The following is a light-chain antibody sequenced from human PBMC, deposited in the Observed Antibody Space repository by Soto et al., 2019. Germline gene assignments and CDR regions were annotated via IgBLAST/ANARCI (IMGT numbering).Light chain of an antibody. CDR3: QQYGSSQT. J-gene: IGKJ1*01. CDR1: QSGSSSY. V-gene: IGKV3-20*01. CDR2: GAS. Sequence: EIVLTQSPGTLSLSPGERATLSCRASQSGSSSYLAWYQQKPGQAPRLLIYGASSRATGIPDRFSGSGSGPDFALTISKLEPEDFAVYYCQQYGSSQTFGQGTKVEIK.